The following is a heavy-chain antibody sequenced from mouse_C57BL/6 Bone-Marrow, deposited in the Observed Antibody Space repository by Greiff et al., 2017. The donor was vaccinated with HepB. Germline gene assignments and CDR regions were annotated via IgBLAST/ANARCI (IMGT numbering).Heavy chain of an antibody. CDR2: IRSKSNNYAT. V-gene: IGHV10-1*01. CDR1: GFSFNTYA. CDR3: VRHWDWYFDV. Sequence: EVQVVESGGGLVQPKGSLKLSCAASGFSFNTYAMNWVRQAPGKGLEWVARIRSKSNNYATYYADSVKDRFTISRDDSESMLYLQMNNLKTEDTAMYYCVRHWDWYFDVWGTGTTVTVSS. J-gene: IGHJ1*03. D-gene: IGHD4-1*01.